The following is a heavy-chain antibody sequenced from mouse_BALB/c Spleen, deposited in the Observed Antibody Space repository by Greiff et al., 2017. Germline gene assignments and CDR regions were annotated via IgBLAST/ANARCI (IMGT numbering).Heavy chain of an antibody. Sequence: EVNLVESGGGLVQPGGSRKLSCAASGFTFSDYGMAWVRQAPGKGPEWVAFISNLAYSIYYADTVTGRFTISRENAKNTLYLEMSSLRSEDTAMYYCARTTVVGEDYFDYWGQGTTLTVSS. D-gene: IGHD1-1*01. CDR2: ISNLAYSI. CDR3: ARTTVVGEDYFDY. J-gene: IGHJ2*01. V-gene: IGHV5-15*02. CDR1: GFTFSDYG.